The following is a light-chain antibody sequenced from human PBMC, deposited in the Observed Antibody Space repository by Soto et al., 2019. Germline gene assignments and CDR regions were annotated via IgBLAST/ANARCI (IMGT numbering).Light chain of an antibody. CDR1: RSDVGDYKY. Sequence: QSVLTQPASVSGSPGQSITISCTGSRSDVGDYKYVSWYQQYPGKAPKLIIYEVNRRPSGVPDRFSGSKSDNAASLTVSGLQAEDEADYYCCSYAGSSYVFGSGTKVTVL. J-gene: IGLJ1*01. V-gene: IGLV2-8*01. CDR2: EVN. CDR3: CSYAGSSYV.